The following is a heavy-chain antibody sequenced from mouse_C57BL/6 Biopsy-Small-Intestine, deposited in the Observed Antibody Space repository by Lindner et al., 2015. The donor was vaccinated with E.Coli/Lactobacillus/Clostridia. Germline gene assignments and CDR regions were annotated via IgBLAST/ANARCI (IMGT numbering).Heavy chain of an antibody. D-gene: IGHD2-12*01. Sequence: VQLQESGPELVKPGASVKISCKASGYSFTGYYMNWVKQSPEKSLEWIGEINPSTGGTTYNQKFKAKATLTVDKSSSTAYMQLKSLTSEDSAVYYCARATFYAWGQGTTLTVSS. CDR3: ARATFYA. V-gene: IGHV1-42*01. J-gene: IGHJ2*01. CDR1: GYSFTGYY. CDR2: INPSTGGT.